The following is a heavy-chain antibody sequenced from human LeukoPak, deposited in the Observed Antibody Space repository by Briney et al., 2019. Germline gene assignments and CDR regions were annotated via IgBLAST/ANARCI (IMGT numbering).Heavy chain of an antibody. CDR2: IDGGGSST. CDR3: ARGPGSSGGAYVGDY. V-gene: IGHV3-74*01. Sequence: PGGSLRLSCVASGFTFSNHWMHWVRQVPGKGLVWVSRIDGGGSSTSYADSAKGRFSISRDNGENTLYLQMNSLRVEDTAVYYCARGPGSSGGAYVGDYWGHGTLVTVSS. J-gene: IGHJ4*01. CDR1: GFTFSNHW. D-gene: IGHD3-22*01.